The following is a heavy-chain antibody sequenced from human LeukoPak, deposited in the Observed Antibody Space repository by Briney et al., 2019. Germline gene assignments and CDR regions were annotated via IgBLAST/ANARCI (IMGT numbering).Heavy chain of an antibody. CDR1: GFTFSSYA. Sequence: GGSLRLSCAASGFTFSSYAMSWVRQAPGKGLEWVSAISGSGGSTYYADSVKGRFIISRDNSKNTLYLQMNSLRAEDTAVYYCAKDLLYNWNYGGYFDYWGQGTLVTVSS. V-gene: IGHV3-23*01. J-gene: IGHJ4*02. CDR3: AKDLLYNWNYGGYFDY. D-gene: IGHD1-7*01. CDR2: ISGSGGST.